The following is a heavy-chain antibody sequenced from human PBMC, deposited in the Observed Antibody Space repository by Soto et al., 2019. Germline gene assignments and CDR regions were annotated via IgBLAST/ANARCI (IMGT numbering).Heavy chain of an antibody. D-gene: IGHD5-18*01. CDR1: GYTFTSYG. Sequence: ASVKVSCKASGYTFTSYGISWVRQAPGQGLEWMGWISAYNGNTNYAQKLQGRVTMTKDTYTSTAYMELRSLRSDDTAVYYCARFFELWSHDAFDIWGKGTRVT. CDR3: ARFFELWSHDAFDI. J-gene: IGHJ3*02. CDR2: ISAYNGNT. V-gene: IGHV1-18*04.